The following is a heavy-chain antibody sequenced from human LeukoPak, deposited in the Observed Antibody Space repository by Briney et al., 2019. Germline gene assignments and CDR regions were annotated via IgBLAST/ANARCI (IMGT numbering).Heavy chain of an antibody. D-gene: IGHD6-13*01. V-gene: IGHV1-3*01. Sequence: GASVKVSCKASGYTFTSYLLHWVRQAPGQGLEWMGWISAGNGNSKYSQKFQGRVTMTRDTSISTAYMELSRLRSDDTAVYYCARETYSSSWYKTRAEYFQHWGQGTLVTVSS. J-gene: IGHJ1*01. CDR1: GYTFTSYL. CDR3: ARETYSSSWYKTRAEYFQH. CDR2: ISAGNGNS.